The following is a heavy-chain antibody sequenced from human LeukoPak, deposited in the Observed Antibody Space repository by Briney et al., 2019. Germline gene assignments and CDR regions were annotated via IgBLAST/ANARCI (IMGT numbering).Heavy chain of an antibody. CDR1: GGSISSYY. Sequence: SETLSLTCTVPGGSISSYYWSWIRQPPGKGLEWIGYIYYSGSTNYNPSLKSRVTISVDTSKNQFSLKLSSVTAADTAVYYCARDGGPNYYYYMDVWGKGTTVTVSS. J-gene: IGHJ6*03. V-gene: IGHV4-59*01. D-gene: IGHD2-15*01. CDR3: ARDGGPNYYYYMDV. CDR2: IYYSGST.